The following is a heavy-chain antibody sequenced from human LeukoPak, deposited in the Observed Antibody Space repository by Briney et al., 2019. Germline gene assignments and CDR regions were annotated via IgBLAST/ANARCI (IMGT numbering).Heavy chain of an antibody. Sequence: SETLSLTCTVSGYSISSGYYWGWIRQPPGKGLEWIGSIYHSGSTYYNPSLKSRVTISVDTSKNQFSLKLSSVTAADTAVYYCARDWGVSARPGYMYVWGKGTTVTVSS. J-gene: IGHJ6*03. D-gene: IGHD6-6*01. CDR1: GYSISSGYY. CDR2: IYHSGST. CDR3: ARDWGVSARPGYMYV. V-gene: IGHV4-38-2*02.